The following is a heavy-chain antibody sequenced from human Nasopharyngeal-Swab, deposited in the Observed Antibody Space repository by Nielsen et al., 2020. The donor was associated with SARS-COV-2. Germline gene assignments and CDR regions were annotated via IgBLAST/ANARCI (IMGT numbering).Heavy chain of an antibody. CDR2: MWYAGSSE. J-gene: IGHJ4*02. V-gene: IGHV3-33*01. Sequence: GESLKIFCTASGFTFSNYDIHWLRQTPGKGLEWVAVMWYAGSSERYADSVKGRFTISRDISKNTLYLQMNSLRAEDTAVYYCARESGVSSTSPFDCWGRGTLVTVSS. D-gene: IGHD2-2*01. CDR3: ARESGVSSTSPFDC. CDR1: GFTFSNYD.